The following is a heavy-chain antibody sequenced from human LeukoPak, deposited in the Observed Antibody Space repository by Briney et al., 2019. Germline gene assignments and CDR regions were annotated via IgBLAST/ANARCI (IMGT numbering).Heavy chain of an antibody. CDR3: TKLGLLAYCGGDCQGMDV. CDR1: GFAFNTYA. D-gene: IGHD2-21*02. V-gene: IGHV3-23*01. J-gene: IGHJ6*02. CDR2: ISGSGDSI. Sequence: GGSLRLSCAASGFAFNTYAMSWVRQAPGKGLEWVSVISGSGDSIFYADSVKGRFTISRDNSRSTLYLQMNSLRVEDTAVYYCTKLGLLAYCGGDCQGMDVWGQGTTVTVSS.